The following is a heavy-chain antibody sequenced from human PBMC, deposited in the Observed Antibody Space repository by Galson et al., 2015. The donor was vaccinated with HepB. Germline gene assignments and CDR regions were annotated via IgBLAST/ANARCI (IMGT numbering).Heavy chain of an antibody. CDR2: IWYDGSNY. CDR1: GFTFSSHG. Sequence: SLRLSCAASGFTFSSHGMHWVRQAPGKGLEWVAVIWYDGSNYYYADSVKGRFTISRDNSKKTLYLQMNSLRAEDTAVYYCARWGADKSLDYWGQGTLVTVSS. J-gene: IGHJ4*02. D-gene: IGHD3-16*01. V-gene: IGHV3-33*01. CDR3: ARWGADKSLDY.